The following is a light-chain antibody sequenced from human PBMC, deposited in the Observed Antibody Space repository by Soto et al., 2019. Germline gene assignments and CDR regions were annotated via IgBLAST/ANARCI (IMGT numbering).Light chain of an antibody. J-gene: IGLJ2*01. CDR3: SSYADSNNLI. Sequence: QSALTQPPSASGSPGQSVTISCTGTSSDVGGYNYVSWYQQYPGKAPKLIIYEVSKRPSGVPDRFSASKSGNTASLTVSGLQAEDEADYYCSSYADSNNLIFGGGTKLTVL. CDR1: SSDVGGYNY. CDR2: EVS. V-gene: IGLV2-8*01.